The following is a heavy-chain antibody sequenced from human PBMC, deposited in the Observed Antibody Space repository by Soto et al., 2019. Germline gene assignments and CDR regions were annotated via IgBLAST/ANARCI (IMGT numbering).Heavy chain of an antibody. D-gene: IGHD3-22*01. CDR2: INPSGGST. Sequence: ASVKVSCKASGYTFTSYYMHWVRQAPGQGLEWMGIINPSGGSTSYAQKFQGRVTMTRDTSTSTVYMELSSLRSEDTAVYYCAIPNGSYYDSSGYPPGLDYWGQGTLVTVSS. CDR3: AIPNGSYYDSSGYPPGLDY. CDR1: GYTFTSYY. J-gene: IGHJ4*02. V-gene: IGHV1-46*01.